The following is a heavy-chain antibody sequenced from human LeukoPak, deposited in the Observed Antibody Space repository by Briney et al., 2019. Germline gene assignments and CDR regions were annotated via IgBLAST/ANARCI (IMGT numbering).Heavy chain of an antibody. D-gene: IGHD6-6*01. CDR1: GFTFSSYG. Sequence: PGGSLRLSCAASGFTFSSYGMHWVRQAPGRGPEWVAVIWYDGSNKYYADSVKGRFTISRDNSKNTLYLQMNSLRAEDTAVYYCARAARIAAHLYYYYGMDVWGQGTTVTVSS. CDR3: ARAARIAAHLYYYYGMDV. CDR2: IWYDGSNK. J-gene: IGHJ6*02. V-gene: IGHV3-33*01.